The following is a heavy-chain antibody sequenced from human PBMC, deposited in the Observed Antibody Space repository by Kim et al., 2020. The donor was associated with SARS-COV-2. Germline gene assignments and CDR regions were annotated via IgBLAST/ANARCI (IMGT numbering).Heavy chain of an antibody. J-gene: IGHJ6*02. D-gene: IGHD3-16*01. Sequence: ASVKVSCKASGYMFSSFGLTWVRQAPGQGLEWMGWINPYDGYTNYAQNFQDRVIMTTDSSTSTASMELRSLRSDDTAVYYCARRGGNLRHNGMDVWGQGTMVTVS. CDR1: GYMFSSFG. V-gene: IGHV1-18*01. CDR2: INPYDGYT. CDR3: ARRGGNLRHNGMDV.